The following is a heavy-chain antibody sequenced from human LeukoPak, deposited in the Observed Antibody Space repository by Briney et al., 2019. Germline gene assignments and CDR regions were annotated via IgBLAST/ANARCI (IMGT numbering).Heavy chain of an antibody. D-gene: IGHD4-17*01. CDR1: GFTFSSYA. CDR3: AKGDYGDYLFGYFDY. CDR2: ISGSGGST. V-gene: IGHV3-23*01. J-gene: IGHJ4*02. Sequence: PGGSLRLSCAASGFTFSSYAMSWVRQAPGKGLEWVSAISGSGGSTYYADSVKGRFTISRDNSKNTLYLQMNSLRAEDTAVYYCAKGDYGDYLFGYFDYWGQGTLVTVSS.